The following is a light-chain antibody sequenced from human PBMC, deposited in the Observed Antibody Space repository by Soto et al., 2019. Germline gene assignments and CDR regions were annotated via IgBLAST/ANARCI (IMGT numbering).Light chain of an antibody. CDR3: SSYTSSLSYV. J-gene: IGLJ1*01. V-gene: IGLV2-14*01. Sequence: QSALTQPASVSGSPGQAITISCTGTSSDVGGYNYVSWYQQHPGKAPKLMIYDVSKRPSGVSNRFSGSKSGNTASLTISGLQAEDEADYYCSSYTSSLSYVFGTGTKVTVL. CDR1: SSDVGGYNY. CDR2: DVS.